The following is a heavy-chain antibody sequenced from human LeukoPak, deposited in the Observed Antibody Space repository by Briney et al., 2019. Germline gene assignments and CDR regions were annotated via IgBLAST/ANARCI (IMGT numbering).Heavy chain of an antibody. Sequence: SETLSLTCAVYGGSFSGYYWSWIRQPPGKGLEWIGEINHSGSTNYNPSLKSRVTMSVDTSKNLFSLKLSSVTAADTAVYYCARYGQLLAHTGREYYMDVWGKGTTVTVSS. V-gene: IGHV4-34*01. J-gene: IGHJ6*03. CDR2: INHSGST. D-gene: IGHD2-2*01. CDR1: GGSFSGYY. CDR3: ARYGQLLAHTGREYYMDV.